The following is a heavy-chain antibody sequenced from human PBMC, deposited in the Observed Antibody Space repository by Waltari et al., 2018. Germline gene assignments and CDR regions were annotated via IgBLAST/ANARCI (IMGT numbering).Heavy chain of an antibody. Sequence: QVHLVESGGGVVQSGQSLSLSCAASGFTIKDFAMHWVRQAPGQGREWVSVISSDGTNKYYADSVKGRFIISRDNSGSTLYLQMNSLRPQDTAIYYCARGDCRSTSCYSLESWGHGTLVTVS. V-gene: IGHV3-30*01. CDR2: ISSDGTNK. D-gene: IGHD2-2*01. CDR3: ARGDCRSTSCYSLES. CDR1: GFTIKDFA. J-gene: IGHJ1*01.